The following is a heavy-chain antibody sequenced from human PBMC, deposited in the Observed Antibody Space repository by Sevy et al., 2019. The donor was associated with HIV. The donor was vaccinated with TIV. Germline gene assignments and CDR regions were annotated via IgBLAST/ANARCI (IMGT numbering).Heavy chain of an antibody. D-gene: IGHD6-13*01. CDR2: ISNDGSDK. V-gene: IGHV3-30*18. J-gene: IGHJ6*02. CDR3: ANSRGRYEGSSWLYYYYLMDV. Sequence: GGSLRLSCVASGFTFSRVGMHWVRQAPGKGLEWVAIISNDGSDKQYADSVKGRFTISRDNSKDTLYLQMNSLRLEDTAVDYCANSRGRYEGSSWLYYYYLMDVWGQGATVTVSS. CDR1: GFTFSRVG.